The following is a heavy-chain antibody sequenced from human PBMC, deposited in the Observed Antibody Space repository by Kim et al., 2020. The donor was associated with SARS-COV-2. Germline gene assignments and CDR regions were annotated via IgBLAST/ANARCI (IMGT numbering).Heavy chain of an antibody. CDR2: IYTGDSDT. J-gene: IGHJ3*02. D-gene: IGHD2-21*02. CDR1: GYSFTSYW. Sequence: GESLKISCKGSGYSFTSYWIGWVRQMPGKGLEWMGIIYTGDSDTRYSPSFQGQVTISADKSISTAYLQWSSLKASDTAMYYCATGVQVVVTASYAFDIWGQGTMVTVSS. CDR3: ATGVQVVVTASYAFDI. V-gene: IGHV5-51*01.